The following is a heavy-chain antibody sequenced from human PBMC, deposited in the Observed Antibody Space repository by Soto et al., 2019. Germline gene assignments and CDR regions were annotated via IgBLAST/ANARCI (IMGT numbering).Heavy chain of an antibody. CDR2: INHSGST. CDR3: ARGLAQTTVTTADW. Sequence: SETLSHTFAFYNGLYIGYHRIWIRQPPGKGLEWIGEINHSGSTNYNPSLKSRVTISVDTSKNQFSLKLSSVTAADTAVYYCARGLAQTTVTTADWWGQGTLVTVSS. CDR1: NGLYIGYH. J-gene: IGHJ4*02. D-gene: IGHD4-17*01. V-gene: IGHV4-34*01.